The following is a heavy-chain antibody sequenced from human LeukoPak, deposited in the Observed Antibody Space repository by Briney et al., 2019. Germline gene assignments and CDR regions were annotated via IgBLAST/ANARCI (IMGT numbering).Heavy chain of an antibody. CDR2: ISGSGGST. Sequence: PGGSPRLSCAASGFTFSSYAMSWVRQAPGKGLEWVSAISGSGGSTYYADSVKGRFTISRDNSKNTLYLQMNSLRAEDTAVYYCAKTPQLYDFWSGYWFDPWGQGTLVTVSS. V-gene: IGHV3-23*01. CDR3: AKTPQLYDFWSGYWFDP. J-gene: IGHJ5*02. D-gene: IGHD3-3*01. CDR1: GFTFSSYA.